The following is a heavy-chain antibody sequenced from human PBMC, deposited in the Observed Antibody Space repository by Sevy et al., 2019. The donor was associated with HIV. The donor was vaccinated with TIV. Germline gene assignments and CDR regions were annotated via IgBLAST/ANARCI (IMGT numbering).Heavy chain of an antibody. CDR3: AKWRGGGAFDI. Sequence: GGSLRLSCAASGFTFSNYGIHWVRQPPGKGLEWVALISSHGRDQYYADSVKGRFTISRDNSKNTLSLQMNSLRAEDTAVYYCAKWRGGGAFDIWGQGTMVTVSS. J-gene: IGHJ3*02. CDR1: GFTFSNYG. V-gene: IGHV3-30*18. D-gene: IGHD3-16*01. CDR2: ISSHGRDQ.